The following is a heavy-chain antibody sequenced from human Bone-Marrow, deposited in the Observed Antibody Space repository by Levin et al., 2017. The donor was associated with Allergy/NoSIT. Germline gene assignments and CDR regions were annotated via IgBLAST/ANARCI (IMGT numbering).Heavy chain of an antibody. D-gene: IGHD3-22*01. V-gene: IGHV4-34*01. J-gene: IGHJ4*02. CDR1: GGSFSGYY. Sequence: SETLSLTCAVYGGSFSGYYWSWIRQPPGKGLEWIGEINHSGSTNYNPSLKSRVTISVDTSKNQFSLKLSSVTAADTAVYYCARESPQYYYDSSGYYYVVEYFDYWGQGTLVTVSS. CDR3: ARESPQYYYDSSGYYYVVEYFDY. CDR2: INHSGST.